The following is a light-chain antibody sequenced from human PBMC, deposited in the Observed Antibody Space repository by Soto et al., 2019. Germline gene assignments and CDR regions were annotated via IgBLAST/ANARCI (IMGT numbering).Light chain of an antibody. J-gene: IGKJ1*01. Sequence: EIVLTQSPVTLCLSPGERATLSCRASQSVSSSYLAWYQQKPGQAPRLLIYGASSRATGIPDRFSGSGSGTDFTLTISRLEPEDFAVYYCQQYGSSPTWTFGQGTKVDIK. CDR1: QSVSSSY. CDR2: GAS. CDR3: QQYGSSPTWT. V-gene: IGKV3-20*01.